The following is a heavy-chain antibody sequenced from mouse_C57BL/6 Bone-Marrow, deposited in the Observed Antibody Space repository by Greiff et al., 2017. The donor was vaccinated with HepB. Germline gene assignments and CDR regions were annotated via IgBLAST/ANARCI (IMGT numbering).Heavy chain of an antibody. Sequence: QVQLKESGPGLVQPSQSLSITCTVSGFSLTSYGVHWVRQSPGKGLEWLGVIWSGGSTDYNAAFISRLSISKDNSKSQVFFKMNSLQADDTARYYCARGGLLWAMYYWGQGTSVTVTS. CDR2: IWSGGST. CDR3: ARGGLLWAMYY. V-gene: IGHV2-2*01. D-gene: IGHD2-1*01. CDR1: GFSLTSYG. J-gene: IGHJ4*01.